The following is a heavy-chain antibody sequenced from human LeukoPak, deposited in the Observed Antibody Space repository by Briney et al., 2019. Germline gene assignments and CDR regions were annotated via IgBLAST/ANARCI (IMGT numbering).Heavy chain of an antibody. Sequence: GGSLRLSCAASGFTFSNAWMSWVRQAPGKGLEWVGRIKSKTDGGTTDYAAPVKGRFTISRDDSKNTLYLQMNSLKTEDTAVYYCITEPGNLWFGEFDFDYWGQGTLVTVSS. CDR2: IKSKTDGGTT. CDR1: GFTFSNAW. V-gene: IGHV3-15*01. J-gene: IGHJ4*02. CDR3: ITEPGNLWFGEFDFDY. D-gene: IGHD3-10*01.